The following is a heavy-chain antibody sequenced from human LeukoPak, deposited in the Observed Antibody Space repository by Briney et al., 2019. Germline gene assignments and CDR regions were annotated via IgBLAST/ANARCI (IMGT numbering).Heavy chain of an antibody. V-gene: IGHV4-39*07. J-gene: IGHJ4*02. D-gene: IGHD3-3*01. CDR3: ARANQRSGYYNY. CDR2: IYYSGST. CDR1: GGSISSSSYY. Sequence: SETLSLTCTVSGGSISSSSYYWGWIRQPPGKGLEWIGSIYYSGSTYYNPSLKSRVTISVDTSKNQFSLKLSSVTAADTAVYYCARANQRSGYYNYWGPGTLVTVSS.